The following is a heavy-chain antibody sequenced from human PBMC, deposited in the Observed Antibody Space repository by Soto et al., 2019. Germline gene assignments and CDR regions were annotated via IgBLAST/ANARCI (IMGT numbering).Heavy chain of an antibody. CDR1: GFTFSSYW. CDR3: AKGGAAGNWFDP. V-gene: IGHV3-74*01. CDR2: INGDGSST. J-gene: IGHJ5*02. D-gene: IGHD6-13*01. Sequence: EVQLVESGGGLVQPGGSLRLSCAASGFTFSSYWMLWVRQAPGKGLVWVSRINGDGSSTSYADSVKGRFTISRDNAKNTLSLQMNSLRAEDTAVYYCAKGGAAGNWFDPWGQGTLVTVSS.